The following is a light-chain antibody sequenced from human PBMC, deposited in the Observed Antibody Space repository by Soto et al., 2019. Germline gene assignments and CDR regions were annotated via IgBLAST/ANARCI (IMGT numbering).Light chain of an antibody. Sequence: EIVMTQSPGTLSLSPGEVATLSCRASQSVSGSYLAWYQQKPGQAHRLVIYDASSRATGIPDRFSGSGSGTDFTLTISRLEPEDFAVYFCYQYDSSPWTFGQGTKVEIK. CDR2: DAS. CDR3: YQYDSSPWT. V-gene: IGKV3-20*01. CDR1: QSVSGSY. J-gene: IGKJ1*01.